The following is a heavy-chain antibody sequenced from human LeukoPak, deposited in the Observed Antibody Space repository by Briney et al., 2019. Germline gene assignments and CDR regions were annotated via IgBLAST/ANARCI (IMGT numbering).Heavy chain of an antibody. CDR1: GFAFSSYW. D-gene: IGHD6-13*01. CDR2: INTHGSST. CDR3: LAGYYYYYMDV. V-gene: IGHV3-74*01. J-gene: IGHJ6*03. Sequence: GGSLRLSCAASGFAFSSYWLHWVRQATGQGLEWIARINTHGSSTDYADSVKGRFTISRDNAKNTLYLQMTSLSAEDTAVYYALAGYYYYYMDVWGKGTTVTVSS.